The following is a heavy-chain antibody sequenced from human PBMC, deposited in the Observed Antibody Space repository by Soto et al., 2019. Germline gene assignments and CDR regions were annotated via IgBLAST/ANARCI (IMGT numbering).Heavy chain of an antibody. CDR3: ARRYGPGFDY. CDR1: GGSISSYY. J-gene: IGHJ4*02. D-gene: IGHD4-17*01. V-gene: IGHV4-59*08. CDR2: IYYRGST. Sequence: QVQLQESGPGLVKPSETLSLTCTVPGGSISSYYWSWIRQPPGKGLECIGYIYYRGSTNYNPSLKIRVTISADTSKNPFSLKLGSVTAADPAVYYCARRYGPGFDYWGQGTLVTVSS.